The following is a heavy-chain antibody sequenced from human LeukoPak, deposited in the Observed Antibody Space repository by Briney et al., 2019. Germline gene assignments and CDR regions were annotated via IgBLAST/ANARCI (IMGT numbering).Heavy chain of an antibody. D-gene: IGHD1-26*01. CDR1: GFTFSGYY. CDR3: ARVAKRSYMYYFDY. CDR2: ISSSGSTI. V-gene: IGHV3-11*01. Sequence: GGSLRLSCAASGFTFSGYYMSWMRQAPGKGLEWVSYISSSGSTIYYADSVKGRFTISRDNAKNSLYLQMNSLRAEDTAVYYCARVAKRSYMYYFDYWGQGTLVTVSS. J-gene: IGHJ4*02.